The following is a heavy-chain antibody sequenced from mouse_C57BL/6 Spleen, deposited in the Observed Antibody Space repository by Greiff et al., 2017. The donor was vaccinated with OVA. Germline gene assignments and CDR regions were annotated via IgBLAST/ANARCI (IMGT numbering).Heavy chain of an antibody. CDR1: GYTFTDYE. V-gene: IGHV1-15*01. D-gene: IGHD2-10*02. CDR3: ARWGYGNYGAMDY. CDR2: IDPETGGT. J-gene: IGHJ4*01. Sequence: QVQLQQSGAELVRPGASVTLSCKASGYTFTDYEMHWVKQTPVHGLEWIGAIDPETGGTAYNQKFKGKAILTADTSSSTAYMQLSSLRSEDSAVYFCARWGYGNYGAMDYWGQGTSVTVSS.